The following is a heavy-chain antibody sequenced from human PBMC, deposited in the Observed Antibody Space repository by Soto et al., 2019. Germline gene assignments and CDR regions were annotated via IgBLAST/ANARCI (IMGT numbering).Heavy chain of an antibody. CDR2: INHSGST. D-gene: IGHD6-19*01. J-gene: IGHJ6*02. CDR1: GGSFSGYY. Sequence: SETLSLTCAVYGGSFSGYYWSWIRQPPGKGLEWIGEINHSGSTNYNPSLKSRVTISVDTSKNKFSLKLSSVTAADTAVYYCARGGGPGIAVAGTLYYYYYGMDVWGQGTTVTVSS. CDR3: ARGGGPGIAVAGTLYYYYYGMDV. V-gene: IGHV4-34*01.